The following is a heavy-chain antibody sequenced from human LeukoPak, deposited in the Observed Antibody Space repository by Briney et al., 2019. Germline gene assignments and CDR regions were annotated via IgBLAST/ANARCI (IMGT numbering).Heavy chain of an antibody. CDR1: GGSISSGGYY. V-gene: IGHV4-31*03. CDR3: ARSSDDAFDI. Sequence: SQTLSLTCTVSGGSISSGGYYWSWIRQHPGKGLEWIAYIYHTGTTYYNPSLKSRVTISVDTSKNQFSLKLSSVTAADTAVYYCARSSDDAFDIWGQGTMVTVSS. J-gene: IGHJ3*02. CDR2: IYHTGTT.